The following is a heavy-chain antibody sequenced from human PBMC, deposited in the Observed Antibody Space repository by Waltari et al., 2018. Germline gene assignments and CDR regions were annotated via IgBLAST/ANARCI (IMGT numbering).Heavy chain of an antibody. V-gene: IGHV4-38-2*02. Sequence: QVQLRESGPGLVRSSETLSLTCTVSGHSVNHDFYWAWIRQSPGGGPEWIASIYHTGSSHDNSSLKCLVSISTDMSTKQFFLTLTHLTAADTAVYYCAEEGNTTAGLFDSWGQGTLVTVSS. J-gene: IGHJ4*02. CDR3: AEEGNTTAGLFDS. CDR1: GHSVNHDFY. CDR2: IYHTGSS. D-gene: IGHD6-25*01.